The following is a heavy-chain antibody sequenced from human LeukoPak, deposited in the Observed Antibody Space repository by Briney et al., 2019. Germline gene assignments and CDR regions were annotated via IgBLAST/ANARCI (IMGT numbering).Heavy chain of an antibody. V-gene: IGHV3-7*01. D-gene: IGHD1-26*01. CDR3: AKEDSGGGATTGNFDY. CDR1: GFTFSSYW. Sequence: PGGSLRLSCAASGFTFSSYWMSWVRQAPGKGLEWVANIKQDGSEKYYVDSVKGRFTISRDNAKNSLYLQMNSLRAEDTAVYYCAKEDSGGGATTGNFDYWGQGTLVTVSS. CDR2: IKQDGSEK. J-gene: IGHJ4*02.